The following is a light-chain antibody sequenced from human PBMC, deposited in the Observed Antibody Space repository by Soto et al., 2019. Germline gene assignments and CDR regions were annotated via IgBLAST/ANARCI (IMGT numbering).Light chain of an antibody. J-gene: IGLJ1*01. CDR3: SSYTTSSALDV. CDR1: SSDVGGFNY. V-gene: IGLV2-14*01. Sequence: QSVLTQPASVSGSPGQSITISCTGTSSDVGGFNYVSWYQQHPGKAPKLMIYEVSNRPSGISNRFSGSKSGNTAYLIISGLQAEDEADYYCSSYTTSSALDVFGTGTQLTVL. CDR2: EVS.